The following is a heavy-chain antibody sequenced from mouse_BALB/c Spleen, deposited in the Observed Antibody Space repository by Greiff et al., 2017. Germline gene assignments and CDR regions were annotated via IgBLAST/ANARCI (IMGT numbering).Heavy chain of an antibody. CDR2: IWAGGST. Sequence: QVQLKQSGPGLVAPSQSLSITCTVSGFSLTSYGVHWVRQPPGKGLEWLGVIWAGGSTNYNSALMSRLSISKDNSKSQVFLKMNSLQTDDTAMYYCAREYYGNSRFMDYWGQGTSVTVSS. D-gene: IGHD2-1*01. V-gene: IGHV2-9*02. CDR1: GFSLTSYG. CDR3: AREYYGNSRFMDY. J-gene: IGHJ4*01.